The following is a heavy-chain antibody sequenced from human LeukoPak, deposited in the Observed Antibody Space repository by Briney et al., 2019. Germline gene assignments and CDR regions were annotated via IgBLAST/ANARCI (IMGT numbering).Heavy chain of an antibody. V-gene: IGHV5-51*01. CDR3: ARRSKYCTGGSCYWDAFDI. CDR2: IYPGDSDT. Sequence: GESLKISCKGSGYSLTSYWSGWLRQMPGKGLEWMGIIYPGDSDTRYSPSFQGQVTISADKSISTAYLQWSSLKASDTAMYYCARRSKYCTGGSCYWDAFDIWGQGTMVTVSS. J-gene: IGHJ3*02. CDR1: GYSLTSYW. D-gene: IGHD2-15*01.